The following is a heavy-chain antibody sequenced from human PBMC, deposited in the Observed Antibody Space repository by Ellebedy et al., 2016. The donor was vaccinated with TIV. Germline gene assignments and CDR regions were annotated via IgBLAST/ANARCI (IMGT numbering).Heavy chain of an antibody. CDR1: GFTFSSYA. CDR3: ARDRRDILTGYYPLDY. V-gene: IGHV3-30-3*01. J-gene: IGHJ4*02. Sequence: GGSLRLXXAASGFTFSSYAMHWVRQAPGKGLEWVAVISYDGSNKYYADSVKGRFTISRDNAKNSLYLQMNSLRAEDTAVYYCARDRRDILTGYYPLDYWGQGTLVTVSS. D-gene: IGHD3-9*01. CDR2: ISYDGSNK.